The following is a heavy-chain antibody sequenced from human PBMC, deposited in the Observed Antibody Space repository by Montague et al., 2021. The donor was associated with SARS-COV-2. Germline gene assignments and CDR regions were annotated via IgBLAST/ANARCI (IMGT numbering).Heavy chain of an antibody. J-gene: IGHJ6*02. D-gene: IGHD5-12*01. CDR1: GFTFSDNY. CDR3: ARERRVVATGSHYGMNV. Sequence: SLRLSCAASGFTFSDNYMSWIRQAPGKGLEWVSYISSSSRDVKYADSVKGRFTISRDNVESSLYLQMNSLRGEDTAVYYCARERRVVATGSHYGMNVWGPGTTVIVSS. CDR2: ISSSSRDV. V-gene: IGHV3-11*05.